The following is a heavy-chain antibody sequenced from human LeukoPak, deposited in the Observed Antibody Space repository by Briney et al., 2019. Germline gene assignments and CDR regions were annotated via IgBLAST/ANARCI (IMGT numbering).Heavy chain of an antibody. D-gene: IGHD3-10*01. CDR1: GFTFSDYY. Sequence: GGSLRLSCAASGFTFSDYYMSWFRQAPGKGLEWVAYITSSSSTIYYADSVKGRFTISRGNAKNSLHLQINSLRAEDTAVYYCARDLSYYGSGIDFWGQGTLVTVSS. J-gene: IGHJ4*02. CDR2: ITSSSSTI. V-gene: IGHV3-11*04. CDR3: ARDLSYYGSGIDF.